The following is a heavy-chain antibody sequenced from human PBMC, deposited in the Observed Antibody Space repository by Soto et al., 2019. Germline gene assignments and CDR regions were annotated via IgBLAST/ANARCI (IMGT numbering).Heavy chain of an antibody. D-gene: IGHD5-12*01. CDR2: IIPIFGTV. V-gene: IGHV1-69*12. J-gene: IGHJ2*01. CDR1: GGTFSCYA. Sequence: QVQLVQSGAEVKKPGSSVKVSCKASGGTFSCYAISWVRQAPGQGLEWMGGIIPIFGTVNYAQKFQGRVTITADESTSTAYMELSSLRSEDTAVYYCARGNHRWLQLWYFDLWGRGTLVTVSS. CDR3: ARGNHRWLQLWYFDL.